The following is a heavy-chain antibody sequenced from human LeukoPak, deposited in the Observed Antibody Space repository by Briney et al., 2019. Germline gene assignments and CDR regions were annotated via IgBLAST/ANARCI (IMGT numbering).Heavy chain of an antibody. CDR1: IFTFSDFS. CDR3: ARVAYCGGDCYHSEGRRNWYFDL. D-gene: IGHD2-21*02. V-gene: IGHV3-21*01. CDR2: ISGSGKYI. J-gene: IGHJ2*01. Sequence: GGSLILSCAASIFTFSDFSMNWVRQAPGKGLEWVSSISGSGKYIYYADSVKGRFTISRDNAKNSLYLQMNSLRAEDTAVYYCARVAYCGGDCYHSEGRRNWYFDLWGRGTLVTVSS.